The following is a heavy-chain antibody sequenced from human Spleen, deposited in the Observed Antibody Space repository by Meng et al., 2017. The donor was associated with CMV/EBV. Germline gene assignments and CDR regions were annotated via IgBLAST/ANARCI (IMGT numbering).Heavy chain of an antibody. CDR1: GVNCCDAW. CDR2: IKRKSDGETI. V-gene: IGHV3-15*01. Sequence: LRLYCVAAGVNCCDAWRTWDRKARGKGLEWGGRIKRKSDGETIDYAASVKGRLTISRDDSRNTLYLQMNSLKIEDTAVYYCSTDPYWGQGTLVTVSS. J-gene: IGHJ4*02. CDR3: STDPY.